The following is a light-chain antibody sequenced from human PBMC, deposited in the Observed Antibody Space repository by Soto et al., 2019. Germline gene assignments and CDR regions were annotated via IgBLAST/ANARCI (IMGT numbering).Light chain of an antibody. Sequence: DLQMTQSPSSLSASVGDRVTITCRASQSISSYLNWYQQKPGKAPNLLIYAESSLRSGVPSRFSGSGSGEDFTLTISSLQPEDFATYYFQQSYSTPRTFGQGTKVEI. CDR3: QQSYSTPRT. V-gene: IGKV1-39*01. CDR2: AES. CDR1: QSISSY. J-gene: IGKJ1*01.